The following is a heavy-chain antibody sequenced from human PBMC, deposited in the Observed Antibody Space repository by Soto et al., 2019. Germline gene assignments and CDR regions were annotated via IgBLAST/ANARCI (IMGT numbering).Heavy chain of an antibody. J-gene: IGHJ5*02. CDR2: IYYSGST. D-gene: IGHD2-15*01. CDR1: GGSISSGDYY. Sequence: QVQLQESGPGLVKPSQTLSLTCTVSGGSISSGDYYWSWIRQHPGKGLEWIGYIYYSGSTYYNPSLKSRVTISVDTAKNQFSPQLSSVTAADTAVDYCARRRSGSRQGFDHWGQGTLVTVSS. V-gene: IGHV4-31*03. CDR3: ARRRSGSRQGFDH.